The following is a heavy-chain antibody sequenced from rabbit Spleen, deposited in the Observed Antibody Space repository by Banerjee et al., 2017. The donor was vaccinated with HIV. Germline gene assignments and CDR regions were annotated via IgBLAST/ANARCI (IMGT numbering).Heavy chain of an antibody. D-gene: IGHD6-1*01. CDR2: INMVTGKS. V-gene: IGHV1S45*01. Sequence: QQQLVESGGGLVKPEGSLTLTCKASGVSFNDKDVMCWVRQAPGKGLEWITCINMVTGKSVYASWAKGRFIMSRTSATKVTLQMTSLTAADTATYFCARLGHADWPYAYGLKLWGPGTLVTVS. J-gene: IGHJ6*01. CDR3: ARLGHADWPYAYGLKL. CDR1: GVSFNDKDV.